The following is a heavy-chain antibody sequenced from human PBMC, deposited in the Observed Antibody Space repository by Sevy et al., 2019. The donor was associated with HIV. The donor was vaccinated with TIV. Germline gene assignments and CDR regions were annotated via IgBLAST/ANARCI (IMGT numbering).Heavy chain of an antibody. J-gene: IGHJ6*02. V-gene: IGHV1-3*01. CDR1: GYTFTSYA. CDR3: ARAKDYYGSGSYYTPYGMDV. CDR2: INAGNGNT. D-gene: IGHD3-10*01. Sequence: ASVKVSCKASGYTFTSYAMHWVRQAPGQRLEWMGWINAGNGNTKYSQKFQGRVTITRDTSASTAYMELSSLRSEDTAVYYCARAKDYYGSGSYYTPYGMDVWGQGTTVTVSS.